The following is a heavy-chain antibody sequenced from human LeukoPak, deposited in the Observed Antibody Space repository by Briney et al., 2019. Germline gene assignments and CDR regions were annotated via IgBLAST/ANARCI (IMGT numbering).Heavy chain of an antibody. Sequence: SVKVSCKASGGTFSGYAISWVRQAPGQGLEWMGGIIPIFGTANYAQKFQGRVTITADESTSTAYMELSSLRSEDTAVYYCARGSTVTGYYYYYYMDVWGKGTTVTVSS. CDR2: IIPIFGTA. J-gene: IGHJ6*03. V-gene: IGHV1-69*13. CDR3: ARGSTVTGYYYYYYMDV. D-gene: IGHD4-17*01. CDR1: GGTFSGYA.